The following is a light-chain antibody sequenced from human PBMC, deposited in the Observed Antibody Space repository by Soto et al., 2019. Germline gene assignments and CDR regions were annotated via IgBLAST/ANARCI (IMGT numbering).Light chain of an antibody. V-gene: IGLV1-44*01. CDR1: SSNIGSNT. CDR3: AAWDDRLNGQV. J-gene: IGLJ3*02. Sequence: QSVLTQPPSAPGTPGQRVTISCSGSSSNIGSNTGNWYQQLPGTAPKLLIYSNNQPPSGVPDRFSGSKSGTSASLAISGLQSEDEADYYCAAWDDRLNGQVFGGGTKVTVL. CDR2: SNN.